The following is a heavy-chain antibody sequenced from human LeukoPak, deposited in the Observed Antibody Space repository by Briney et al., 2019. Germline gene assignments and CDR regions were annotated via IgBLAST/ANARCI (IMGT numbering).Heavy chain of an antibody. CDR2: ISGSGGST. J-gene: IGHJ6*02. D-gene: IGHD6-13*01. CDR3: ARARISSSGGGMDV. CDR1: GFTFSSYA. V-gene: IGHV3-23*01. Sequence: GGSLRLSCAASGFTFSSYAMSWVRQAPGKGLEWVSAISGSGGSTYYADSVKGRFTISRDNSKNTLYLQMNSLRAEDTAVYYCARARISSSGGGMDVWGQGTTVTVSS.